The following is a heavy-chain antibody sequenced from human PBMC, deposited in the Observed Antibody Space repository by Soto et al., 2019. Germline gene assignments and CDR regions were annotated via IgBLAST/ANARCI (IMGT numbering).Heavy chain of an antibody. D-gene: IGHD3-3*01. CDR3: AREGSNDFWSGYYTGYYYYGMDV. CDR2: IYYSGST. Sequence: QVQLQESGPGLVKPSQTLSLTCTVSGGSISSGGYYWSWIRQHPGKGLEWIGYIYYSGSTYYNPSLKSRVTISVDTSKNQFSLKLSSVTAAGTAVYYCAREGSNDFWSGYYTGYYYYGMDVWGQGTTVTVSS. CDR1: GGSISSGGYY. V-gene: IGHV4-31*03. J-gene: IGHJ6*02.